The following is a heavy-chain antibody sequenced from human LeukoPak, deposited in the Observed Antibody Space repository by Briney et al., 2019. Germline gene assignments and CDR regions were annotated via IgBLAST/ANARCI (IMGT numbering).Heavy chain of an antibody. CDR2: VSGSGGST. V-gene: IGHV3-23*01. CDR1: GFTFSSYA. D-gene: IGHD2-15*01. CDR3: AKVRGSCYSCLDP. Sequence: PGGSLRLSCAASGFTFSSYAMSWVRQAPGKGLEWVSAVSGSGGSTYYADSVKGRFTISRDNSKNTLYLQMNSLRAEDTAIYYCAKVRGSCYSCLDPWGQGIMVTVSS. J-gene: IGHJ5*02.